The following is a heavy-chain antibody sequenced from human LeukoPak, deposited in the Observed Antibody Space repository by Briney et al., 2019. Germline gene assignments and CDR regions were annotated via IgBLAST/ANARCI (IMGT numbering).Heavy chain of an antibody. D-gene: IGHD3-22*01. V-gene: IGHV7-4-1*02. CDR3: AGVSTYYYDSSGYYYWYFDL. CDR2: INTNTGNP. J-gene: IGHJ2*01. Sequence: ASVKVSCKASGYTFTSYAMNWVRQAPGHGLEWMGWINTNTGNPTYAQGFTGRFVFSLDTSVSTAYLQISSLKAEDTAVYYCAGVSTYYYDSSGYYYWYFDLWGRGTLVTVSS. CDR1: GYTFTSYA.